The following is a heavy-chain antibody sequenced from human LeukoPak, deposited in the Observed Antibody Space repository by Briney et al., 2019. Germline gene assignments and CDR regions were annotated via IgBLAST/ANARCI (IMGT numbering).Heavy chain of an antibody. CDR1: GFTFSSYS. CDR2: ISSSSSYI. V-gene: IGHV3-21*01. Sequence: PGGSLRLSCAASGFTFSSYSMNWVRQAPGKGLEWVSSISSSSSYIYYADSVKGRFTISRDNAKNSLYLQMNSLRAEDTAVYYCARGGKTHYGDYPFDPWGQGTLVTVSS. D-gene: IGHD4-17*01. J-gene: IGHJ5*02. CDR3: ARGGKTHYGDYPFDP.